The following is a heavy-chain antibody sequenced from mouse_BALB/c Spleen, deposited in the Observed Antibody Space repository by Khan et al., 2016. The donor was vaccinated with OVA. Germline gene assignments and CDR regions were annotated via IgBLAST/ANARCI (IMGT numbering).Heavy chain of an antibody. CDR1: GFTFSYYT. V-gene: IGHV5-12-2*01. Sequence: EVELVESGGGVVQPGGSLKLSCAASGFTFSYYTMSWVRQTPEKRLEWVAFISDGGGSTYYPDTVKGRFTIARDNAKNTLYLQMSRLKFEDTAMYYGASGIRPGYYYAVDYWGQGTSVTVSS. D-gene: IGHD1-2*01. CDR3: ASGIRPGYYYAVDY. J-gene: IGHJ4*01. CDR2: ISDGGGST.